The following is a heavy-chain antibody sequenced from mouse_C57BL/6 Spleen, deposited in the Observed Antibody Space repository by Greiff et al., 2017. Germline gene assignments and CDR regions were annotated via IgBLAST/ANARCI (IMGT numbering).Heavy chain of an antibody. Sequence: VQLQQPGAELVRPGSSVKLSCKASGYNFTSYWLDWVKQRPGQGLEWIGNLYPSDSETHYNQKFKDKATLTVDKSSSTAYMQLSSLTSEDSAVYACARSGGSWFAYWGQGTLVTVSA. V-gene: IGHV1-61*01. CDR1: GYNFTSYW. D-gene: IGHD3-1*01. CDR3: ARSGGSWFAY. CDR2: LYPSDSET. J-gene: IGHJ3*01.